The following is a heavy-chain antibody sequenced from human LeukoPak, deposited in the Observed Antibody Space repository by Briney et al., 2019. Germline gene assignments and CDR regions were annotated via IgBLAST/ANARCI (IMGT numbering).Heavy chain of an antibody. D-gene: IGHD2-8*01. CDR2: IYFTGST. V-gene: IGHV4-4*02. Sequence: SETLSLTCGVSGGSISNTNWWTWVRQPPGKGLEWIGYIYFTGSTNYNPSLKSRVTMSVDTSNNQFSLKLSSVTAADTAVYYCARRYCTDGVCYLVSWGQGTLVTVSS. CDR3: ARRYCTDGVCYLVS. J-gene: IGHJ5*02. CDR1: GGSISNTNW.